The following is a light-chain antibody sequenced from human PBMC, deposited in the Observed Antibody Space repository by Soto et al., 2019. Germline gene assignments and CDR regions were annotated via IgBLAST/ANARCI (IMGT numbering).Light chain of an antibody. CDR1: QDISNY. V-gene: IGKV1-33*01. Sequence: DIHMTQSPSSLSASVGDRVTITCQASQDISNYLNWYQQKPGKAPKLLIYDASNLETGVPSRFSGSGSGTDFTSTISSLQPEDIATYYCQQYDNLLLTFGGGTKVDIK. CDR2: DAS. CDR3: QQYDNLLLT. J-gene: IGKJ4*01.